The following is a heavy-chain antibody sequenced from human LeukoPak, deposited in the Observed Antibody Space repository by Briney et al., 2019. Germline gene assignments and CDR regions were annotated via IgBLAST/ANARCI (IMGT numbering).Heavy chain of an antibody. CDR2: FHYSGTT. D-gene: IGHD6-13*01. J-gene: IGHJ4*02. CDR3: ARGSTGAAADTWFFDY. CDR1: GGSFSSSTYY. V-gene: IGHV4-39*01. Sequence: SETLSLTCTVSGGSFSSSTYYWAWIRQPPGKGLEWIGSFHYSGTTYYNASLKSRVTISADTSKNQFSLKLSSVTAADTAVYYCARGSTGAAADTWFFDYWGQGTLVTVSS.